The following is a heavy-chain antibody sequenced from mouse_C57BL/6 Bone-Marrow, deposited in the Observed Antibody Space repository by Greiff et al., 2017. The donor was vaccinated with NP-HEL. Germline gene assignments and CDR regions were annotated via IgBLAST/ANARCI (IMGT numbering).Heavy chain of an antibody. CDR2: IYPGSSDT. CDR1: GYTFTSYW. D-gene: IGHD1-1*01. J-gene: IGHJ3*01. Sequence: EVQLQQSGTVLARPGASVKMSCKTSGYTFTSYWMHWVKQRPGQGLEWIGAIYPGSSDTSYNQKFKGKAKLTAVTSASTAYMELSSLTNEDSAVYYCTRWDYYGSSYEGFAYWGQGTLVTVSA. CDR3: TRWDYYGSSYEGFAY. V-gene: IGHV1-5*01.